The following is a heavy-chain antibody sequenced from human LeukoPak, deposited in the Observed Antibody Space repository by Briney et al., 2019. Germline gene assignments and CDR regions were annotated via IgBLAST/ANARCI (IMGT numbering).Heavy chain of an antibody. V-gene: IGHV4-38-2*02. J-gene: IGHJ4*02. CDR1: GYSISSGYH. D-gene: IGHD7-27*01. CDR2: VYRSGTT. CDR3: ARENWVFDY. Sequence: SETLSLTCVVSGYSISSGYHWGWIRQPPGEGLEWIGSVYRSGTTYYDPSFKSRVTISVDKSKDQISLKRRSVTAADTAMYYCARENWVFDYWGQGILVTVSS.